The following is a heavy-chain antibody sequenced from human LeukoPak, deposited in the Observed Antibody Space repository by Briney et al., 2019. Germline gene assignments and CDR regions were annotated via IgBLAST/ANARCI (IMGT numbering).Heavy chain of an antibody. CDR1: GFTFSSYA. CDR3: AKSVAIYFYYGLDV. V-gene: IGHV3-23*01. J-gene: IGHJ6*02. CDR2: ISGSGGST. Sequence: GGSLRLSCAASGFTFSSYAMSWVRQTPGKELEWVSAISGSGGSTYYADSVKGRFTISRDNSKNTLFLQMDSLRAEDTAPYYCAKSVAIYFYYGLDVWGQGTTVTVSS. D-gene: IGHD3-3*01.